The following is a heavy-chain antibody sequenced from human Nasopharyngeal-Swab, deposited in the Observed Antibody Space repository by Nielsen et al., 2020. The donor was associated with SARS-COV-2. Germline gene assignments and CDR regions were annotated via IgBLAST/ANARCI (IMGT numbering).Heavy chain of an antibody. V-gene: IGHV1-69*10. CDR2: IMPILGVA. D-gene: IGHD2-8*02. CDR1: GGTLSNYP. CDR3: AEDPGGRGRGS. J-gene: IGHJ5*02. Sequence: SVKVSCKASGGTLSNYPISWVRQAPGQGLEWMGGIMPILGVATYTQNFRGRVTITADKSTNTVYMELSSLRSDDTAMYFCAEDPGGRGRGSWGPGTQVTVSS.